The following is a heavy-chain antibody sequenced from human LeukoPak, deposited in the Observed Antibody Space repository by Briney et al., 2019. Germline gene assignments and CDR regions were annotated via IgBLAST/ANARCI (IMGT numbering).Heavy chain of an antibody. V-gene: IGHV4-61*01. Sequence: SETLSLTCTVSGGSVSSGSYYRSWIRQPPGKGLAWLGYVYNSGSTNYNPSLKSRVTISVDKSKNQLSLKLRSVTAADTAVYYCARVGVSFFDYWGQGTLVTVSS. CDR1: GGSVSSGSYY. J-gene: IGHJ4*02. D-gene: IGHD3-16*01. CDR2: VYNSGST. CDR3: ARVGVSFFDY.